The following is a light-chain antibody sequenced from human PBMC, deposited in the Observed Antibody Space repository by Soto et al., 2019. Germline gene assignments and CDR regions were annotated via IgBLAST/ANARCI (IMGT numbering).Light chain of an antibody. CDR2: SNN. CDR1: TSNIGRNT. V-gene: IGLV1-44*01. CDR3: VTWDDSLKGWV. Sequence: QSVLTQPPSASGTPGQRVIMSCSGSTSNIGRNTVHWYQQLSGTVPKVLIYSNNQRPSGVPDRFSGSKSGTSASLTISGLQSEDEADYYCVTWDDSLKGWVFGGGTKLTVL. J-gene: IGLJ3*02.